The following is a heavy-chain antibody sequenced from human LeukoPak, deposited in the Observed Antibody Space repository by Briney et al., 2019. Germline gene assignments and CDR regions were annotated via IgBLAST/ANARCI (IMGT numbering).Heavy chain of an antibody. J-gene: IGHJ4*01. CDR2: ISSSGSTI. CDR3: AKGYGSGSYSVDY. D-gene: IGHD3-10*01. CDR1: GFTFSNYE. Sequence: TGGSLRLSCAASGFTFSNYEMNWVRQAPGKGLEWVSYISSSGSTIYYADSVKGRFTMSRDNAKNSLYLQMNSLRAEDTAVYYCAKGYGSGSYSVDYWGQGTLVTVSS. V-gene: IGHV3-48*03.